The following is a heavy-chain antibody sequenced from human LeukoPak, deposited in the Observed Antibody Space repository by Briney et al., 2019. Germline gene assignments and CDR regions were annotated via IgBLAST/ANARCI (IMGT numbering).Heavy chain of an antibody. Sequence: GRSLRLSCAASGFTFSSYAMHWVRQAPGKGLEWVAVISYDGSNKYYADSVKGRFTISRDNSKNTPYLQMNSLRAEDTAVYYCARGVDILTALDYWGQGTLVTVSS. CDR1: GFTFSSYA. CDR3: ARGVDILTALDY. CDR2: ISYDGSNK. V-gene: IGHV3-30-3*01. J-gene: IGHJ4*02. D-gene: IGHD3-9*01.